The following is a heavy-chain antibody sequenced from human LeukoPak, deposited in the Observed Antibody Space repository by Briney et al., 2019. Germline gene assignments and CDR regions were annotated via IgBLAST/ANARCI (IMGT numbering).Heavy chain of an antibody. Sequence: ASVKVSCKASGYTFTGYYMHWVRQAPGQGLEWMGWINPNSGDTNYAQKFQGRVTMTRDTSISTAYMELSSLRSEDTAVYYCAAHRNARTYYDFWSDGEGGYDYWGQGTLVTVSS. D-gene: IGHD3-3*01. CDR1: GYTFTGYY. V-gene: IGHV1-2*02. J-gene: IGHJ4*02. CDR2: INPNSGDT. CDR3: AAHRNARTYYDFWSDGEGGYDY.